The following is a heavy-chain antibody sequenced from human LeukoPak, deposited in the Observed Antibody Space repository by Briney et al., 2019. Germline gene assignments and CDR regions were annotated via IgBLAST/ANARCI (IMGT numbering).Heavy chain of an antibody. CDR3: ARDKRPGITDFFDY. CDR2: INWNGGST. J-gene: IGHJ4*02. V-gene: IGHV3-20*04. Sequence: GGSLRLSCAASGFTFDDYGMSWVRQAPGKGLEWVSGINWNGGSTGYADSVKGRFTISRDNAKNSLYLQMNSLRAEDTALYYCARDKRPGITDFFDYWGQGTLVTVSS. D-gene: IGHD1-14*01. CDR1: GFTFDDYG.